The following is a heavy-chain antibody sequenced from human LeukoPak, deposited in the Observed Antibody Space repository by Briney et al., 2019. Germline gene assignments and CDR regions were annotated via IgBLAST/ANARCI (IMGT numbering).Heavy chain of an antibody. D-gene: IGHD1-7*01. CDR2: IYHSGST. V-gene: IGHV4-30-2*01. CDR1: GGSISSGGYS. CDR3: ARSHITGTFFDY. J-gene: IGHJ4*02. Sequence: SQTLSLTCAVSGGSISSGGYSWSWIRQPPGKGLEWIGYIYHSGSTYYNPSLKSRVTISVDRSRNQFSLKLSSVTAADTAVYYCARSHITGTFFDYWGQGTLVTVSS.